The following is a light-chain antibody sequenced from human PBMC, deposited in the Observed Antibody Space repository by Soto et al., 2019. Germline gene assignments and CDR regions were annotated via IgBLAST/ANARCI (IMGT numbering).Light chain of an antibody. J-gene: IGLJ1*01. V-gene: IGLV2-8*01. CDR3: SSYAGTNNLGV. Sequence: QSVLTQPPSGSGAPGQSVTISCTGTSRDVGGYNYVSWYQQHPGKAPKLMIYEVSKRPSGVPDRFSGSKSGNTASLTVSGLQAEDEADYYCSSYAGTNNLGVFGTGTKVTVL. CDR1: SRDVGGYNY. CDR2: EVS.